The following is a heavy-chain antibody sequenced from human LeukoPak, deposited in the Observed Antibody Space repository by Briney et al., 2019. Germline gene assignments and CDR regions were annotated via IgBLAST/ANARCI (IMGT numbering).Heavy chain of an antibody. J-gene: IGHJ1*01. Sequence: ASVKVSCKVSGYTLTELSMHWVRQAPGKGLEWMGGFDPEDGETIYAQKFQGRVTMTEDTSTDTAYMELSSLRSEDTAVYYCATTRITMVRGVIINPEYFQHWGQGTLVTVSS. CDR1: GYTLTELS. D-gene: IGHD3-10*01. CDR2: FDPEDGET. V-gene: IGHV1-24*01. CDR3: ATTRITMVRGVIINPEYFQH.